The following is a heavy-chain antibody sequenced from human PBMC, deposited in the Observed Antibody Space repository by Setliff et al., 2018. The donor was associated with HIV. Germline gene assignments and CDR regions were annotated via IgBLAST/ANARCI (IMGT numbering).Heavy chain of an antibody. D-gene: IGHD2-8*02. Sequence: GGPVKVSCKASGYTFTTYGISWVRQAPGQGPEWMGWMNTETGNPMYAQGFRGRLVFSLDTSVNTTYLQINSLKADDTAMYYCARVGSYWSTFDYWGQGALVTVSS. CDR2: MNTETGNP. V-gene: IGHV7-4-1*02. J-gene: IGHJ4*02. CDR1: GYTFTTYG. CDR3: ARVGSYWSTFDY.